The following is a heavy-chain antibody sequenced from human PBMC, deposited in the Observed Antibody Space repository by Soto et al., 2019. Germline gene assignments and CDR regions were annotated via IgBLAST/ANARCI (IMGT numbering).Heavy chain of an antibody. CDR2: INPYNANV. Sequence: QVQLVQSGAEVKKPGASVKVSCKTSGYTFTNHGINWVRQAPGQGLEWMGWINPYNANVNYAQKLQGRVTMTTDTSTSTAYMDLRSLTSDYTSVYYCARDRVAGIWGDACDIWGQGTMVTVSS. V-gene: IGHV1-18*04. CDR3: ARDRVAGIWGDACDI. CDR1: GYTFTNHG. D-gene: IGHD3-16*01. J-gene: IGHJ3*02.